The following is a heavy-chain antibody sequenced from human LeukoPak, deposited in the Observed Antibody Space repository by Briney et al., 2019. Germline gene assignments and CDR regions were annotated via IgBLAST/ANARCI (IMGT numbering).Heavy chain of an antibody. CDR1: GFTFSSYE. V-gene: IGHV3-48*03. CDR2: ISSSGSTI. J-gene: IGHJ6*02. D-gene: IGHD5-24*01. CDR3: ARDKVATITRYYYGMDV. Sequence: PGGSLRLSCAASGFTFSSYEMNWVRQAPGKGLEWVSYISSSGSTIYYADSVKGRFTISRDNAKNSLYLQMNSLRAEDTAVYYRARDKVATITRYYYGMDVWGQGTTVTVSS.